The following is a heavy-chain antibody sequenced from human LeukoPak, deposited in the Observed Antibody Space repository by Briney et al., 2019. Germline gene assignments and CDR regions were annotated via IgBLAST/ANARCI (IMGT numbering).Heavy chain of an antibody. D-gene: IGHD5-18*01. CDR2: IHFTGST. CDR1: GGSISSYY. CDR3: ARQPWIQLWLIDY. Sequence: SETLSLTCTVSGGSISSYYWSWFRRPAGKGLEWIGRIHFTGSTNYNPSPKSRVTMSVDTSKNQFSLKLSSVTAADTAVYYCARQPWIQLWLIDYWGQGTLVTVSS. V-gene: IGHV4-4*07. J-gene: IGHJ4*02.